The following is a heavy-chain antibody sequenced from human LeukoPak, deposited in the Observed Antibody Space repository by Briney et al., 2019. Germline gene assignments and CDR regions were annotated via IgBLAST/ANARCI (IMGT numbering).Heavy chain of an antibody. D-gene: IGHD6-19*01. Sequence: PGGSLRLSCAASGFGFSSYLMSWVRQAPGKGLEWVANIKQDGSEKYYVDSVKGRFTISRDNAKNSLYLQMNSLRAEDTAVYYCAKAIAVAVLDYWGQGTLVTVSS. J-gene: IGHJ4*02. V-gene: IGHV3-7*01. CDR1: GFGFSSYL. CDR3: AKAIAVAVLDY. CDR2: IKQDGSEK.